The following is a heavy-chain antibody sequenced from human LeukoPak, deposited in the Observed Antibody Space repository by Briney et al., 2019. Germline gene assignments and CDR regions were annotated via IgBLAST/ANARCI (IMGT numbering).Heavy chain of an antibody. Sequence: GGSLRLSCAASGFTFSSYSMNWVRQAPGKGLEWVANIKQDGSEKYYVDSVKGRFTISRDNAKNSLYLQMNSLRAEDTAVYYCARRPSNWGNFDYWGQGTLVTVSS. V-gene: IGHV3-7*01. D-gene: IGHD7-27*01. CDR1: GFTFSSYS. J-gene: IGHJ4*02. CDR2: IKQDGSEK. CDR3: ARRPSNWGNFDY.